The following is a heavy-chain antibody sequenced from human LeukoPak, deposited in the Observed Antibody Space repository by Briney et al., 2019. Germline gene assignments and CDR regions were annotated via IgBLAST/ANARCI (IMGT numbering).Heavy chain of an antibody. CDR3: ARHDRAGAGSWYHYYYYYYMDV. Sequence: ASVKVSCKAAGYTFTSYDINWVRQGTGQGLEWMGWMNPNSGNTGYAQKLQGRVTMTTDTSTSTAYMELRSLRSDDTAVYYCARHDRAGAGSWYHYYYYYYMDVWGKGTTVTVSS. CDR1: GYTFTSYD. D-gene: IGHD6-13*01. CDR2: MNPNSGNT. J-gene: IGHJ6*03. V-gene: IGHV1-8*01.